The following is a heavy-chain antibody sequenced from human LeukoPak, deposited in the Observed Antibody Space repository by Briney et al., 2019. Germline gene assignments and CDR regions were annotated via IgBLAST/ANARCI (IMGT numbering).Heavy chain of an antibody. Sequence: GGSLRLSCAASGFTFSSYEMNWVRQAPGKGLEWVSYISSSGSTIYYADSVKGRFTISRDSAKNSLYLQMNSLRAEDTAVYYCARDPRDYYDSSGYYNYWGQGTLVTVSS. CDR3: ARDPRDYYDSSGYYNY. J-gene: IGHJ4*02. CDR2: ISSSGSTI. V-gene: IGHV3-48*03. D-gene: IGHD3-22*01. CDR1: GFTFSSYE.